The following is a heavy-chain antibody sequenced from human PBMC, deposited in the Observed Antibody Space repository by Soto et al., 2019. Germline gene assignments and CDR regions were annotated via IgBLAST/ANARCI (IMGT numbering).Heavy chain of an antibody. CDR1: GYTFIVYY. V-gene: IGHV1-2*02. D-gene: IGHD6-13*01. J-gene: IGHJ4*02. CDR2: INPNSGGT. Sequence: SVKVSCKSSGYTFIVYYIHWVRQAPGQGLEWMGWINPNSGGTNYAQKFQGRVTMTRDTSISTAYMELSRLRSDDTAVYYCARDNDYSSSWLFDWGQGTLVTVSS. CDR3: ARDNDYSSSWLFD.